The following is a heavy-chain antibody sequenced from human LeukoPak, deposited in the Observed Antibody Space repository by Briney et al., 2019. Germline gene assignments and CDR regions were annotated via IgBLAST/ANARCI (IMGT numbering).Heavy chain of an antibody. CDR2: IYYSGST. V-gene: IGHV4-59*01. Sequence: SETLSLTCTVSGGSISSYYWSWIRQPPGKGLEWIGYIYYSGSTNYNPSLKSRVTISVDTSKNQFSLKLSSVTAADTAVYYCARAPGPYGSGRYYYYYMDVWGKGTTVTISS. CDR3: ARAPGPYGSGRYYYYYMDV. CDR1: GGSISSYY. J-gene: IGHJ6*03. D-gene: IGHD3-10*01.